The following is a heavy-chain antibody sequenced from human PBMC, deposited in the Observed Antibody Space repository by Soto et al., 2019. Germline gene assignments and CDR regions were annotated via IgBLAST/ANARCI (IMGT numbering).Heavy chain of an antibody. CDR2: ISGGASDK. J-gene: IGHJ4*02. D-gene: IGHD2-21*01. CDR3: VREDWHRFAS. V-gene: IGHV3-7*01. Sequence: EVQLVESGGRLVQPGGSLRLSRAASGFMFSAYWMSWVRQDPGKGLEWVATISGGASDKFYVDSVKGRFTISRDDSKNTLYLQMNSLSDEGTAVYYCVREDWHRFASWGQGTLVTVSS. CDR1: GFMFSAYW.